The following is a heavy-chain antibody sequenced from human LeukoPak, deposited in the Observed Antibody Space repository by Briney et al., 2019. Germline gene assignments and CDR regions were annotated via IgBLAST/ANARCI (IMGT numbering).Heavy chain of an antibody. CDR2: IIPIFGTA. D-gene: IGHD6-13*01. V-gene: IGHV1-69*01. CDR1: GGTFSSYA. CDR3: ARDGGVAAAGFPPHYYYYGMDV. J-gene: IGHJ6*02. Sequence: SVKVSCKASGGTFSSYAISWVRQAPGRGLEWMGGIIPIFGTANYAQKFQGRVTITADESTSTAYMELSSLRSEDTAVYYCARDGGVAAAGFPPHYYYYGMDVWGQGTTVTVSS.